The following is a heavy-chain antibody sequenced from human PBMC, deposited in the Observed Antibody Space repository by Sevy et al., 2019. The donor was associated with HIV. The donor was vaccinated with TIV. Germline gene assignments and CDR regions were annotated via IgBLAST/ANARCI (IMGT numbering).Heavy chain of an antibody. V-gene: IGHV4-30-4*01. J-gene: IGHJ4*02. CDR3: ARMKFWNGYFDY. D-gene: IGHD3-3*01. Sequence: SETLSLTCSVSGGSISNADYYWSWIRQPPGKGLEWIGYIYYSGRTYYNPSLKSRISISVDTSRNQFSLSLDSVTAADTAVYYCARMKFWNGYFDYRGQGTLVTVSS. CDR2: IYYSGRT. CDR1: GGSISNADYY.